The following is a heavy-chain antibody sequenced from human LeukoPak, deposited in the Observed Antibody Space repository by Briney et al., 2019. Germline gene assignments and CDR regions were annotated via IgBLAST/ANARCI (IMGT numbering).Heavy chain of an antibody. D-gene: IGHD2-21*01. J-gene: IGHJ5*02. CDR1: GYTFTSYG. V-gene: IGHV1-69*13. Sequence: SVKVSCKASGYTFTSYGITWVRQAPGHGLEWLGGIIPVFGTPHYAQKFQGRVTLSADELTSTAYMELSSLTSHDTAVYYCARGASCTTTSCQGFWFDTWGQGTLVTVSS. CDR2: IIPVFGTP. CDR3: ARGASCTTTSCQGFWFDT.